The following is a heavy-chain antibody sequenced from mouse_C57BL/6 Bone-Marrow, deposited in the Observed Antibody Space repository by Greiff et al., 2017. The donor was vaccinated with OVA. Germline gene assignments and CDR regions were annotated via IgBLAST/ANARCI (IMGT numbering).Heavy chain of an antibody. Sequence: VQLQQSGAELAKPGASVKLSCKASGYTFTSYWMHWVNQRPGQGLEWIGYIIPSSGYTKYNQKFKDKATMTADKSTSTAFLKLSCLTYEASAVYDCAGSGGYPWFADWGQGTLVTVSA. CDR2: IIPSSGYT. CDR1: GYTFTSYW. CDR3: AGSGGYPWFAD. V-gene: IGHV1-7*01. D-gene: IGHD2-2*01. J-gene: IGHJ3*01.